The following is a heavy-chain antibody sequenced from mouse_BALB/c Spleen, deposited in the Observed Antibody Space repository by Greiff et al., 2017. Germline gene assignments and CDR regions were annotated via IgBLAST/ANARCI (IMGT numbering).Heavy chain of an antibody. Sequence: QVQLQQSGAELAKPGASVKMSCKASGYTFTSYWMHWVKQRPGQGLEWIGYINPSTGYTEYNQKFKDKATLTADKSSSTAYMQLSSLTSEDSAVYYCARSFYGYGFAYWGQGTLVTVSA. CDR3: ARSFYGYGFAY. V-gene: IGHV1-7*01. J-gene: IGHJ3*01. CDR1: GYTFTSYW. CDR2: INPSTGYT. D-gene: IGHD1-2*01.